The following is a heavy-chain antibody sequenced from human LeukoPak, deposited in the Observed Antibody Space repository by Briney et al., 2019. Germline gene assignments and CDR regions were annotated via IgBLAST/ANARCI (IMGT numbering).Heavy chain of an antibody. V-gene: IGHV4-34*01. CDR2: INHSGST. Sequence: PSETLPLTCAVYGGSFSGYYWSWIRQPPGKGLEWTGEINHSGSTNYNPSLKSRVTISVDTSKNQFSLKLSSVTAADTAVYYCARNGVSSSYSWFDPWGQGTLVTVSS. CDR1: GGSFSGYY. J-gene: IGHJ5*02. CDR3: ARNGVSSSYSWFDP. D-gene: IGHD6-13*01.